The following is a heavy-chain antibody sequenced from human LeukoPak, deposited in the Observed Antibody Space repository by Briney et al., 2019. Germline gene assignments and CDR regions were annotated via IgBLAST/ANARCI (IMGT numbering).Heavy chain of an antibody. CDR1: GGTFSSYA. Sequence: ASVKVSCKASGGTFSSYAISWVRQAPGQGLEWMGGIIPIFGTANYAQKFQRRVTITADESTSTAYMELSSLRSEDTAVYYCARGGVGTMIVVTYFDYWGQGTLVTVSS. CDR2: IIPIFGTA. D-gene: IGHD3-22*01. CDR3: ARGGVGTMIVVTYFDY. V-gene: IGHV1-69*13. J-gene: IGHJ4*02.